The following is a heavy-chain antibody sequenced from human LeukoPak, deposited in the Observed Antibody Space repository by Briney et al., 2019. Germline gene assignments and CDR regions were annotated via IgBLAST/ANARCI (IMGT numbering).Heavy chain of an antibody. CDR3: ARDIPKSYGSGKTLDY. Sequence: PGGSLRLSCAASGFTFSRYWMHWVRQAPGKGLVWVSRISSDGSTTTYADSVKGRFTISRDNAKNTLYLQMNSLRAEDTAVYYCARDIPKSYGSGKTLDYWGQGTLVTVSS. D-gene: IGHD3-10*01. CDR2: ISSDGSTT. J-gene: IGHJ4*02. CDR1: GFTFSRYW. V-gene: IGHV3-74*03.